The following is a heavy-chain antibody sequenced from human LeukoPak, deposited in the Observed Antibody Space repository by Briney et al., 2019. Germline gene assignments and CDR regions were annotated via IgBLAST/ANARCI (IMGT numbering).Heavy chain of an antibody. CDR3: ARGIAVAATDY. CDR1: GGTFSSYA. Sequence: SVKDSCKASGGTFSSYAISWVRQAPGQGLEWMGRIIPILGIANYAQKFQGRVTITADKSTSTDYMELSSLRYEDTAGYYCARGIAVAATDYWGQGTLVTVSS. V-gene: IGHV1-69*04. CDR2: IIPILGIA. J-gene: IGHJ4*02. D-gene: IGHD6-19*01.